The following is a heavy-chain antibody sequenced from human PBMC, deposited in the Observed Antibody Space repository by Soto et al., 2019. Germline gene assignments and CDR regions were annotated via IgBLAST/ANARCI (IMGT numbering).Heavy chain of an antibody. CDR1: GFTFRTSV. J-gene: IGHJ6*02. V-gene: IGHV3-30*18. D-gene: IGHD6-13*01. CDR2: ISYEGSSK. Sequence: QVQLVESGGGVVQPGRSLRLSCAASGFTFRTSVMHWVRQAPGKGLEWVGFISYEGSSKYYADSVKGRFTIARDNSKNTLYLQMSSLRGEDTAVYYCAKEIAVAGDPFYYFGLDVWGQGNTVTVSS. CDR3: AKEIAVAGDPFYYFGLDV.